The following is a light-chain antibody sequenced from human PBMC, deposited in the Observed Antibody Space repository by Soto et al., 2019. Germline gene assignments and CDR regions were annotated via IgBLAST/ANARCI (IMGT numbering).Light chain of an antibody. CDR1: QSSSNL. CDR3: QQCYSIPYT. J-gene: IGKJ2*01. V-gene: IGKV1-39*01. CDR2: TSP. Sequence: DIQMTQSPTSLSLSVGDRVIITCRPSQSSSNLLHWYQQKPGRAPNLLIYTSPSLESGVPSRFSGSGSGTDFTLTISSLQPEDFATYYCQQCYSIPYTFGQGTKLEIK.